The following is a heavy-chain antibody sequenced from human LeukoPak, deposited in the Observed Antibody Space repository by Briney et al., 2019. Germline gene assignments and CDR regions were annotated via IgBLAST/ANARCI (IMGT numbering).Heavy chain of an antibody. CDR1: GYTFTSYY. CDR2: ISPSGGST. CDR3: AKEGYCSSTSCYGGAFDI. V-gene: IGHV1-46*01. D-gene: IGHD2-2*01. Sequence: ASVKVSCKASGYTFTSYYMHWVRQAPGQGLEWMGIISPSGGSTSYAQKFQGRVTMTRDTSTSTVYMELSSLRSEDTAVYYCAKEGYCSSTSCYGGAFDIWGQGTMVTVSS. J-gene: IGHJ3*02.